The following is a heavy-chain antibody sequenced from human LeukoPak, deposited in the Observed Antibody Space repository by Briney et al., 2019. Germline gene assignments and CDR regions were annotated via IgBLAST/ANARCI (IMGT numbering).Heavy chain of an antibody. J-gene: IGHJ4*02. V-gene: IGHV4-59*01. CDR2: IYYSGST. D-gene: IGHD7-27*01. CDR1: GGSISSYY. Sequence: PSETLSLTCTVSGGSISSYYWSWIRQPPGKGLEWIGYIYYSGSTNYNPSLKSRVTISVDTSKNQFSLKLSSVTAADTAVYYCARGFFDNWGYDLWSIPFDYWGQGTLVTVSS. CDR3: ARGFFDNWGYDLWSIPFDY.